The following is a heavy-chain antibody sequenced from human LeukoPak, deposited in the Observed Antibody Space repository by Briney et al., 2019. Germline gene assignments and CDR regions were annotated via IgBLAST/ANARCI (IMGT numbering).Heavy chain of an antibody. CDR3: AKDSRHYDFWSGYPSDAFDI. J-gene: IGHJ3*02. CDR2: ISGSGGST. D-gene: IGHD3-3*01. CDR1: GFTFSSYA. Sequence: PGGSLRLSCAASGFTFSSYAMSWVRQAPGKGLEWGSAISGSGGSTYYADSVKGRFTISRDNSKNTLYLQMNSLRAEDTAVYYCAKDSRHYDFWSGYPSDAFDIWGQGTMVTVSS. V-gene: IGHV3-23*01.